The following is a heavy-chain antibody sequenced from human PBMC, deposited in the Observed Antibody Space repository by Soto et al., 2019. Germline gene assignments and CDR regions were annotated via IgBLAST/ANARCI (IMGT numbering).Heavy chain of an antibody. CDR2: SSIDGVNK. V-gene: IGHV3-30*05. CDR1: GFNFSGYG. J-gene: IGHJ5*02. D-gene: IGHD6-6*01. CDR3: ARARRSSSWTTNA. Sequence: QVQLLESGGGVVQPGGSLRLSCEVSGFNFSGYGMNWVRQAPGKGLEWVAFSSIDGVNKYNAESVKGRFTISRDNSKNTLYLQMNSLGEGDTGVYYCARARRSSSWTTNAWGPGTLVTVSS.